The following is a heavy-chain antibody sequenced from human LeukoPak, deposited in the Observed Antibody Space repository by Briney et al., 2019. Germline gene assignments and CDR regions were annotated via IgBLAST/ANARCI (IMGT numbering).Heavy chain of an antibody. J-gene: IGHJ3*02. Sequence: GGSLRLSCAVSGFTFRSYGMHWVRQAPGKGLEWVAVISYDGTNKYYADSVRGRFTISRDNSKDTLFLQMNSLRGEDTAVYYCASPGGGCSSTSCYTLGAFDIWGQGTMVTVSS. V-gene: IGHV3-30*03. CDR1: GFTFRSYG. CDR3: ASPGGGCSSTSCYTLGAFDI. CDR2: ISYDGTNK. D-gene: IGHD2-2*02.